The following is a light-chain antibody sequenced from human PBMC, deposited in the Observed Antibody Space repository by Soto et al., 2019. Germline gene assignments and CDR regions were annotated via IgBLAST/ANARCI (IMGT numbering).Light chain of an antibody. CDR2: EGI. CDR1: SSTGGGFNV. V-gene: IGLV2-23*01. J-gene: IGLJ1*01. CDR3: CSYVGATTYV. Sequence: QSVLTQPASVSGSPGQSITISCTVTSSTGGGFNVVSWYQQHPGNAPKVIIYEGIKRPSGISNRFSGSNSGSTASLTISGLQAEDEADYYCCSYVGATTYVFGTGTKVTVL.